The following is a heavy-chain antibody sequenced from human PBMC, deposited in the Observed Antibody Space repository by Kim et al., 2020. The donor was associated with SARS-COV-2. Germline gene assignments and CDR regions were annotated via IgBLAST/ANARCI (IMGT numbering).Heavy chain of an antibody. CDR1: GGSFSGYY. CDR2: INHSGST. V-gene: IGHV4-34*01. D-gene: IGHD2-2*01. Sequence: SETLSLTCAVYGGSFSGYYWSWIRQPPGKGLEWIGEINHSGSTNYNPSLKSRVTISVDTSKNQFSLKLSSVTAADTAVYYCALCGSCYAGTDYYYGMDVWGQGTTVTVSS. CDR3: ALCGSCYAGTDYYYGMDV. J-gene: IGHJ6*02.